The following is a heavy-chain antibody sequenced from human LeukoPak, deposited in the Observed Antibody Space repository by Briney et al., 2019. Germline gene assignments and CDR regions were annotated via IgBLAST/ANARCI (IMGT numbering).Heavy chain of an antibody. J-gene: IGHJ6*03. CDR1: GDSISSYY. Sequence: SETLSPTCIVSGDSISSYYWSWMRQPPGKGLEWIGYMYYSGSTNYNPSLKSRVTISVDTSKNQFSLKLSSVTAADTAVYYCASQLRVYYYYYMDVWGKGTTVTVSS. V-gene: IGHV4-59*01. CDR2: MYYSGST. D-gene: IGHD2-2*01. CDR3: ASQLRVYYYYYMDV.